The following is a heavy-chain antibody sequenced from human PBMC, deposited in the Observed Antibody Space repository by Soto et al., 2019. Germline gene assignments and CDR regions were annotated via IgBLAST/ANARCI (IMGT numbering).Heavy chain of an antibody. D-gene: IGHD2-21*01. V-gene: IGHV3-7*01. CDR2: IKHDGSEK. J-gene: IGHJ3*02. CDR3: VRRIVAGDDTFDI. Sequence: GGSLRLSCKASGFSFSSYWMTWVRQAPGKGLEWVANIKHDGSEKYYVESVKGRFAISRDNAKNSLFLQMNNLRAEDTAVYFCVRRIVAGDDTFDIWGQGTMVTVSS. CDR1: GFSFSSYW.